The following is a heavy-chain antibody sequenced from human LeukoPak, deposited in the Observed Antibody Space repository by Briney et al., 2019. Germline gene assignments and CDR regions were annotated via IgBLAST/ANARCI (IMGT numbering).Heavy chain of an antibody. CDR3: ARGASDECFDY. J-gene: IGHJ4*02. CDR1: GFTFSSYW. CDR2: IKQDGSEK. Sequence: GGSLRLSCAASGFTFSSYWINWVRQAPGKGLEWVASIKQDGSEKYYVDSVKGRFTISRDNANNSLYLQMNSLRAEDTAVYYCARGASDECFDYWGQGTLVTVSS. V-gene: IGHV3-7*01.